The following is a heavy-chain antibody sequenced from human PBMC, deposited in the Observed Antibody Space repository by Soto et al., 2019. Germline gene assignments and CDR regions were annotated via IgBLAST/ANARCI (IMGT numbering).Heavy chain of an antibody. CDR1: GFTFSGYA. CDR3: AKDRQPDGRWPFDH. D-gene: IGHD2-8*01. V-gene: IGHV3-23*01. J-gene: IGHJ4*02. CDR2: LSGSCGGI. Sequence: GGSLRLSFATSGFTFSGYAMSWVRQAPGKGLECVSALSGSCGGISYAHPVKGRFSISRDNSNNMLYLQMHSLRAEDTAVYYCAKDRQPDGRWPFDHWGQGTLVTVSS.